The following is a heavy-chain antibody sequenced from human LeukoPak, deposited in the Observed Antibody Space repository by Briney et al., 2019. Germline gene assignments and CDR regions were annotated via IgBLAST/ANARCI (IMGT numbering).Heavy chain of an antibody. Sequence: PGGSLRLSCAASGFTFSSYAMHWVRQAPGKGLEWVAVISYDGSNKYYADSVKGRFTISRDNSKNTLYLQMNSLRAEDTAVYYCARDRVTMVRGVTKYYFDYWGQGTLVTVSS. J-gene: IGHJ4*02. CDR3: ARDRVTMVRGVTKYYFDY. CDR1: GFTFSSYA. CDR2: ISYDGSNK. D-gene: IGHD3-10*01. V-gene: IGHV3-30-3*01.